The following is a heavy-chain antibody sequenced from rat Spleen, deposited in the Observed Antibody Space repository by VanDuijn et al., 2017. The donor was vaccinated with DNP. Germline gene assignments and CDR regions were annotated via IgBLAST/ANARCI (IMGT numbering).Heavy chain of an antibody. CDR2: INYDGGNT. CDR1: GITFSDYY. J-gene: IGHJ2*01. CDR3: ARQKFNLYYFDS. V-gene: IGHV5-22*01. Sequence: EVQLVESGGGLVQPGRSLKLSCAASGITFSDYYMAWVRQAPTKGLEWVTYINYDGGNTYYRDSVKGRFTISRDNAKSTLYLQMNSLRSEDTATYYCARQKFNLYYFDSWGQGVMVSVSS. D-gene: IGHD3-4*01.